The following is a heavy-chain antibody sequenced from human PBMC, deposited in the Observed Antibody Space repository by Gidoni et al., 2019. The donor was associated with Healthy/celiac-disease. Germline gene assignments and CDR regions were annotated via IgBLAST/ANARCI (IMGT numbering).Heavy chain of an antibody. Sequence: QVQLVQSGAEVRKPGSSVKVSCKASGGTFSSYTISWVRQAPGQGLEWMGRIIPILGIANYAQKFQGRVTITADKSTSTAYMELSSLRSEDTAVYYCARVRAAAGTWQDIYVGPYNWFDPWGQGTLVTVSS. V-gene: IGHV1-69*02. CDR3: ARVRAAAGTWQDIYVGPYNWFDP. CDR2: IIPILGIA. CDR1: GGTFSSYT. J-gene: IGHJ5*02. D-gene: IGHD6-13*01.